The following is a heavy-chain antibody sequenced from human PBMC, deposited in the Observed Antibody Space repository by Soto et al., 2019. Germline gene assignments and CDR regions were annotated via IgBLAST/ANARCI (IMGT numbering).Heavy chain of an antibody. V-gene: IGHV3-53*02. Sequence: EVQLVETGGGLIQPGGSLRLSCAASGFTVSSNYMSWVRKAPGKGLEWVSVIYSGGSTYYADSVKGRFTISRDNSKNTLYLQMNSLRTEDTAVYYCATSYYYDHVQHGGQGTLVSVSS. CDR1: GFTVSSNY. D-gene: IGHD3-22*01. J-gene: IGHJ1*01. CDR3: ATSYYYDHVQH. CDR2: IYSGGST.